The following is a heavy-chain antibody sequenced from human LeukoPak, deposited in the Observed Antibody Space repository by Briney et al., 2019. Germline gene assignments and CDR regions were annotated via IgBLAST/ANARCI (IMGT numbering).Heavy chain of an antibody. CDR1: GFTFSSYV. CDR2: ISYDGSNE. V-gene: IGHV3-30*04. CDR3: ARLNYDNTSYYSNYFEY. J-gene: IGHJ4*02. D-gene: IGHD3-22*01. Sequence: GGSLRLSCAASGFTFSSYVMHWVRQAPGKGLEWVAIISYDGSNEYYADSVKGRFTISRDNSKHTVFLQMNSLRAEDTAVYYCARLNYDNTSYYSNYFEYWGQGTLVTVSS.